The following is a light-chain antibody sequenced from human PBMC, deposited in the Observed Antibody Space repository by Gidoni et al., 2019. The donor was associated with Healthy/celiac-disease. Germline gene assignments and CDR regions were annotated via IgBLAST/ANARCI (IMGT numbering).Light chain of an antibody. Sequence: SSELTQDPAVSVALGQTVRITCQGESLRSYYASWYQQKPGQAPVLVIYGKNNRPSGIPDRFSGSSSGNTASLTITGAQAEDEADYYCNSRDSSGNHVGFGGGTKLTVL. V-gene: IGLV3-19*01. J-gene: IGLJ2*01. CDR2: GKN. CDR1: SLRSYY. CDR3: NSRDSSGNHVG.